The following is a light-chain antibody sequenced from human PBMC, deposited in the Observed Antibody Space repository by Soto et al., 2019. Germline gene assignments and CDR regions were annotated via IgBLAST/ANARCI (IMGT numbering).Light chain of an antibody. Sequence: NFMLTQPHAVSESPGKTVTISCTRSSGSIASNYLQWYQQRPGSAPTPVIYEDNERTSGVPDRFSGSIDSSSNSASLTISGLKTDDEADYYCQSYHSGNVVFGGGTKLTVL. CDR2: EDN. CDR1: SGSIASNY. CDR3: QSYHSGNVV. J-gene: IGLJ2*01. V-gene: IGLV6-57*04.